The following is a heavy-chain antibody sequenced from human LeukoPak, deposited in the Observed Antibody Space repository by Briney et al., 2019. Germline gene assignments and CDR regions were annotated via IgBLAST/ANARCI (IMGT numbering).Heavy chain of an antibody. CDR3: ARDMAAAQDYGMDV. CDR1: GYTFTSYG. CDR2: ISAYNGNT. J-gene: IGHJ6*02. D-gene: IGHD6-13*01. Sequence: ASVKVSCKASGYTFTSYGISWVRQAPGQGLEWMGWISAYNGNTNYAQKLQGRVTMTTDTSTSTAYMELRSLRSDDTAVYYCARDMAAAQDYGMDVWGQGTTVTVSS. V-gene: IGHV1-18*01.